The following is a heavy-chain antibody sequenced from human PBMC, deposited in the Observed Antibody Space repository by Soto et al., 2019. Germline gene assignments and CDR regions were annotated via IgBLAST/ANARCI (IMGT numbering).Heavy chain of an antibody. J-gene: IGHJ4*02. D-gene: IGHD4-17*01. CDR1: GGTFSSYA. CDR2: IIPIFGTA. CDR3: ARVPGHDYGLGY. V-gene: IGHV1-69*06. Sequence: ASVKVSCKASGGTFSSYAISWVRQAPGQGLEWMGGIIPIFGTANYAQKFQGRVTITADKSTSTAYMELSSLRSEDTAVYYCARVPGHDYGLGYWGQGTLVTVSS.